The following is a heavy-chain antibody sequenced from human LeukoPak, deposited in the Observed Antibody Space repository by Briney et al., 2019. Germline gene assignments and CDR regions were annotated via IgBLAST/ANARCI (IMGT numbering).Heavy chain of an antibody. Sequence: GRSLRLSCAASGFTFSTYGMHWARQAPGKGLEWVAVIWYDGSNKYYADSVKGRFTISRDSSKNTLYLQMNSLRAEDTAVYYCARGRGSYGYYFDYWGQGTLVTVSS. D-gene: IGHD1-26*01. J-gene: IGHJ4*02. V-gene: IGHV3-33*01. CDR2: IWYDGSNK. CDR1: GFTFSTYG. CDR3: ARGRGSYGYYFDY.